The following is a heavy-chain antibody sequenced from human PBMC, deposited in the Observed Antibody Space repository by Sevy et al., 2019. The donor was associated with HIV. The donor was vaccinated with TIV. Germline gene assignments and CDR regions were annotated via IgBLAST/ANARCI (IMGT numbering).Heavy chain of an antibody. D-gene: IGHD3-16*02. CDR1: GGTFSSYA. V-gene: IGHV1-69*13. CDR2: IIPIFGTA. J-gene: IGHJ3*02. Sequence: VKVSCKASGGTFSSYAISWVRQAPGQGLEWMGGIIPIFGTANYAQKFQGRVTITADESTSTAYMELSSLRSEDTAVHYCARSVSGSYRYDAFDIWGQGTMVTVSS. CDR3: ARSVSGSYRYDAFDI.